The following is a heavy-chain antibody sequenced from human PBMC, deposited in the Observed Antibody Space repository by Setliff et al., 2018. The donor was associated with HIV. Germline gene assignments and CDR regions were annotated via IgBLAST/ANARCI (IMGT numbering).Heavy chain of an antibody. J-gene: IGHJ4*02. CDR2: IYSSGNT. V-gene: IGHV4-61*02. CDR1: GVSINSGNYY. CDR3: ARGGDGYNPGGGTFDH. D-gene: IGHD1-1*01. Sequence: SETLSLTCTVSGVSINSGNYYWGWIRQPAGKRLEWIERIYSSGNTNYNPSLKSRVTISADASKNQFSLRLKSVTAAETAVYYCARGGDGYNPGGGTFDHWGQGTLVTVSS.